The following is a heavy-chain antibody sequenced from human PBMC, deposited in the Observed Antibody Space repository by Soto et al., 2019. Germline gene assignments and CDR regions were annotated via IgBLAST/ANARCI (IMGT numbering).Heavy chain of an antibody. D-gene: IGHD3-10*01. Sequence: QVQLVQSAGEMKKPGASVQVSCKASGYTFIRYGITWVRQAPGQGFEWMGWISPYDDSTIYAQKLQCRVTMSADTSTRIVNLTLRCLKSDDPAVYYCARGGYYYNNCVKLRHYGLDVCGQGTSVTVSS. CDR1: GYTFIRYG. CDR2: ISPYDDST. V-gene: IGHV1-18*01. J-gene: IGHJ6*02. CDR3: ARGGYYYNNCVKLRHYGLDV.